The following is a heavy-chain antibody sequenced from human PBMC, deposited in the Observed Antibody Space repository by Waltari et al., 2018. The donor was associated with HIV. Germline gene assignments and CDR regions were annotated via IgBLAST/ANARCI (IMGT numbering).Heavy chain of an antibody. Sequence: EVQLVESGGGSAKPGGSLRLSCAASGFGFSYAWMNWVRQAPGKGLEWVGRIKSKTDGGTTDYAAPVKGRFTISRDDSKNTVNLQMNSLKTEDTAVYYCTTDLWEGDTLNRNCWGQGTLVTVSS. CDR2: IKSKTDGGTT. CDR1: GFGFSYAW. D-gene: IGHD1-26*01. V-gene: IGHV3-15*01. CDR3: TTDLWEGDTLNRNC. J-gene: IGHJ4*02.